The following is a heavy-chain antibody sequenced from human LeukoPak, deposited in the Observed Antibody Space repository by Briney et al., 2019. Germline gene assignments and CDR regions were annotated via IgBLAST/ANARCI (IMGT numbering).Heavy chain of an antibody. Sequence: SVKVSCKASGGTFSSYAISWVRQAPGRGLEWMGRIIPIFGIANYAQKFQGRVTITADKSTSTAYMELSSLRSEDTAVYYCARVGSSLGHWGQGTLVTVSS. J-gene: IGHJ4*02. V-gene: IGHV1-69*04. CDR3: ARVGSSLGH. D-gene: IGHD6-19*01. CDR2: IIPIFGIA. CDR1: GGTFSSYA.